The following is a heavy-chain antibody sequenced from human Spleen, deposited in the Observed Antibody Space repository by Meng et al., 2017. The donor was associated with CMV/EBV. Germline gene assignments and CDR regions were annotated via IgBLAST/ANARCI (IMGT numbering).Heavy chain of an antibody. D-gene: IGHD1-1*01. CDR3: ARSARRGTSTWFDS. J-gene: IGHJ5*01. CDR1: GFTVSDYY. CDR2: ISNSGRTI. Sequence: SGFTVSDYYMTWIRQAPGKGLEWVSYISNSGRTIYYADSAKGRFAISRDNAKRSLYLQMNSLRAEDTAVYYCARSARRGTSTWFDSWGQGSLVTVSS. V-gene: IGHV3-11*01.